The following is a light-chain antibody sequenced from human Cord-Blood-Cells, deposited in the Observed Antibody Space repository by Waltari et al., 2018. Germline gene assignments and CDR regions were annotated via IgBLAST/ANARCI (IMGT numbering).Light chain of an antibody. CDR2: DVS. J-gene: IGLJ3*02. V-gene: IGLV2-14*01. Sequence: QSALTQPAPASGSPGQSITISCTGTSSDVGACNYVSWYQQHPGKAPKLMIYDVSNRPSGVSNRFSGSKSGNTASLTISGLQAEDEADYYCSSYTSSSRVFGGGTKLTVL. CDR3: SSYTSSSRV. CDR1: SSDVGACNY.